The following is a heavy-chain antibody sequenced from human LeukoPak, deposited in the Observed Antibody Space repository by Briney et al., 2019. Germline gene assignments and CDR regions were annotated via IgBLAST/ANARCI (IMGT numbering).Heavy chain of an antibody. J-gene: IGHJ3*02. CDR1: GYTFTSYG. V-gene: IGHV1-18*01. D-gene: IGHD3-22*01. CDR3: ARDQSYYDSSGYYYLSAFDI. Sequence: ASVKVSCKASGYTFTSYGISWVRQAPGQGLEWMGWISAYNGNTNYAQKLQGRVTMTTDTSTSTAYMELRSLRSDDTAVYYCARDQSYYDSSGYYYLSAFDIWGQGTMVIVSS. CDR2: ISAYNGNT.